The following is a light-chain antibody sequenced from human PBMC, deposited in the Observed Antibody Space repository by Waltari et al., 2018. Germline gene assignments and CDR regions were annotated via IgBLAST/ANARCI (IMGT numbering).Light chain of an antibody. V-gene: IGLV7-43*01. CDR3: LLYYGGPWV. Sequence: HTVLTQDPSLTVSPGGTVPPTCASSPCPVTRAYYPNCFQPKPGQAPRALIHSTSVRYSWTPTRFSGYLLGDKAALTLSGVQPEDEADYYCLLYYGGPWVFGGGTKVTVL. CDR2: STS. CDR1: PCPVTRAYY. J-gene: IGLJ3*02.